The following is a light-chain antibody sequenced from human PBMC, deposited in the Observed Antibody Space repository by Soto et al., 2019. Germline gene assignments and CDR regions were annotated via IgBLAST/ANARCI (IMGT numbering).Light chain of an antibody. CDR1: QSVTTR. Sequence: MVFTQSPATLSLSPGERVTLYCRASQSVTTRLAWYQHKPGQAPTLLMSGASNRASGVPVRFSGSGSGTDFTLTITRLEPEDFALYYCQQYGGSPITFGLGTRLEIK. J-gene: IGKJ5*01. CDR2: GAS. V-gene: IGKV3-20*01. CDR3: QQYGGSPIT.